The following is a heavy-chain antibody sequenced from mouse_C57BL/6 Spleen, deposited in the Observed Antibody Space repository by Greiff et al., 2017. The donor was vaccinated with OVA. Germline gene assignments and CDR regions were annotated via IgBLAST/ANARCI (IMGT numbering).Heavy chain of an antibody. CDR3: ARRWDYAMDY. Sequence: QVQLQQPGAELVMPGASVKLSCKASGYTFTSYWMHWVKQRPGQGLEWIGEIDPTDSYTNYNQKFKGKSTLTVDKSSSTAYMQLSSLTSEDSAVYYCARRWDYAMDYGGQGTSVTVSS. D-gene: IGHD1-1*02. J-gene: IGHJ4*01. CDR1: GYTFTSYW. V-gene: IGHV1-69*01. CDR2: IDPTDSYT.